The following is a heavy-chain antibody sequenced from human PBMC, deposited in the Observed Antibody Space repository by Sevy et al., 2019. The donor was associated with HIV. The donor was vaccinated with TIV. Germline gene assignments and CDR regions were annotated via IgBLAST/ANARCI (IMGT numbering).Heavy chain of an antibody. D-gene: IGHD6-6*01. J-gene: IGHJ5*02. CDR1: GFTFGSYW. V-gene: IGHV3-7*01. CDR2: IKEDGSGR. Sequence: GGSLRLSCAASGFTFGSYWMTWVRQAPGKGLEWVANIKEDGSGRFYVDSVRGRFTVSRDNAKITLYLQMNNLRGGDPALYYCGRLYSSSSGRGFDNWGQGALVTVSS. CDR3: GRLYSSSSGRGFDN.